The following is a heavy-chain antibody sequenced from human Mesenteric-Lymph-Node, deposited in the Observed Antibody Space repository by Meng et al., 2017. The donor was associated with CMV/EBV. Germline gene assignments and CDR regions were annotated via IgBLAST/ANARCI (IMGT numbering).Heavy chain of an antibody. CDR3: ARDASPSSSTWYREAFDY. D-gene: IGHD6-13*01. CDR2: INPNSGGT. J-gene: IGHJ4*02. Sequence: TFTGYYMHWVRQAPGQGLEWMGWINPNSGGTNYAQKFQGRVTMTRDTSISTAYMELSSLASDDTAVYYCARDASPSSSTWYREAFDYWGQGTLVTVSS. V-gene: IGHV1-2*02. CDR1: TFTGYY.